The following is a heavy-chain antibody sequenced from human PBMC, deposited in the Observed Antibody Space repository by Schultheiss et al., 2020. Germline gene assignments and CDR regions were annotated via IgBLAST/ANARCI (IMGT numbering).Heavy chain of an antibody. CDR1: GFTFSSYG. Sequence: GGSLRLSCAASGFTFSSYGMHWVRQAPGKGLEWVSYISSSSSYIYYADSVKGRFTISRDNSKNTLYLQMNSLTTEDTAFYHCGKEGGVWGQGTLVTVSS. V-gene: IGHV3-21*05. CDR2: ISSSSSYI. CDR3: GKEGGV. J-gene: IGHJ4*02.